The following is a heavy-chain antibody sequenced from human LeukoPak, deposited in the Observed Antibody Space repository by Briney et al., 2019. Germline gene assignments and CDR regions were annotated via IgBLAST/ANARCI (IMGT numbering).Heavy chain of an antibody. CDR3: AKDRGPYWNYVGWFDP. V-gene: IGHV3-9*03. J-gene: IGHJ5*02. CDR2: ISWNSGSI. D-gene: IGHD1-7*01. CDR1: GFTFDDYA. Sequence: HPGGSLRLSCAASGFTFDDYAMHWVRQAPGKGPEWVSGISWNSGSIGYADSVKGRFTISRVNAKNSLYLQMNSLRAEDMALYYCAKDRGPYWNYVGWFDPWGQGTLVTVSS.